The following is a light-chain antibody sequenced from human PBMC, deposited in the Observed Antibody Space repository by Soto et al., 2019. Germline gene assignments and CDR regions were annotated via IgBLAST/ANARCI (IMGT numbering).Light chain of an antibody. Sequence: EIVLTQSPGTLSLSPGERATLSCRASQSVSNSYLAWYQQKPGQAPRLLIYGASSRATGTPDRFSGRGSGTDFTLTISRLEPEDFAVYYCQQYGSSPRTFGQGTKVEFK. CDR1: QSVSNSY. V-gene: IGKV3-20*01. CDR2: GAS. CDR3: QQYGSSPRT. J-gene: IGKJ1*01.